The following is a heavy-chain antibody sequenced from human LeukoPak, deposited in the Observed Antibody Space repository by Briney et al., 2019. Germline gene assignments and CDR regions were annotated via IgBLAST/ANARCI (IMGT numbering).Heavy chain of an antibody. CDR3: ARDLDRVRIPPNWFGP. V-gene: IGHV3-23*01. D-gene: IGHD3/OR15-3a*01. CDR1: GFTFSSYA. CDR2: MSGSDVST. Sequence: GGSLRLSCAASGFTFSSYAMNWVRQAPGTGLEWVSAMSGSDVSTYYADSVKGRFTISRDNSKNTLYLQMNSLRAEDTAVYYCARDLDRVRIPPNWFGPWGQGTLVTVSS. J-gene: IGHJ5*02.